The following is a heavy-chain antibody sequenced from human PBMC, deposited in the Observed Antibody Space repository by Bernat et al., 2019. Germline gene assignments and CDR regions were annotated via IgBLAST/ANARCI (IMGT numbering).Heavy chain of an antibody. CDR3: ARGSLHLGELSYIDY. CDR2: IYGSGTT. Sequence: EVQLLESGGALIQPGGCLRVSCAASGFTFSTYTMSWVRQAPGKGLEWVSTIYGSGTTYYADSVKGRFTISRDNSKNSLYLQMNSLRAEDTAVYYCARGSLHLGELSYIDYWGQGTLVTVSS. J-gene: IGHJ4*02. CDR1: GFTFSTYT. D-gene: IGHD3-16*02. V-gene: IGHV3-23*01.